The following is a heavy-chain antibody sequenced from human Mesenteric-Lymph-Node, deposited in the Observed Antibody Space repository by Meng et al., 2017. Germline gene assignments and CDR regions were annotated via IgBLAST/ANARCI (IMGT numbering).Heavy chain of an antibody. J-gene: IGHJ3*02. D-gene: IGHD3-16*01. CDR1: GFPFSIFE. V-gene: IGHV3-21*01. CDR3: ARDTYDYVWGSSAFDI. CDR2: ISSSSYI. Sequence: GESLKISCAASGFPFSIFEMNWVRRAPGKGLEWVSSISSSSYIYYADSVKGRFTISRDNSKNTLYLQMNSLRAEDTAVYYCARDTYDYVWGSSAFDIWGQGTMVTVSS.